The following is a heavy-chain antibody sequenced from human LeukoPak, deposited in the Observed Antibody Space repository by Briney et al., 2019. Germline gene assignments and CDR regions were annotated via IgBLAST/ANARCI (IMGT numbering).Heavy chain of an antibody. CDR3: ARVRPRMITFGGIFDY. V-gene: IGHV4-4*07. D-gene: IGHD3-16*01. CDR1: GGSISSYY. J-gene: IGHJ4*02. CDR2: IDTSGNT. Sequence: SETLSLTCTVSGGSISSYYWSWIRQPAGKGLEWIGRIDTSGNTNYKPSLKSRVTMSVDTSKNQFSLKLSSVTAADTAVYYCARVRPRMITFGGIFDYWGQGTLVTVSS.